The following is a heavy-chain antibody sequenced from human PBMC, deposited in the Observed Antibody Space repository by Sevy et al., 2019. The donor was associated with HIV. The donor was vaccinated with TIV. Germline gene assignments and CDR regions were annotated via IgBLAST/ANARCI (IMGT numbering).Heavy chain of an antibody. Sequence: GGSLRLACAASGFTFDDYTMNWVRQAPGKGLEWVSGISWSSGNIAYADSVEGRFTISRDNAKNSLYLQMNSLRIEDTALYYCVKDRSGSYSFDYWGQGTLVTVSS. CDR1: GFTFDDYT. CDR3: VKDRSGSYSFDY. D-gene: IGHD1-26*01. V-gene: IGHV3-9*01. CDR2: ISWSSGNI. J-gene: IGHJ4*02.